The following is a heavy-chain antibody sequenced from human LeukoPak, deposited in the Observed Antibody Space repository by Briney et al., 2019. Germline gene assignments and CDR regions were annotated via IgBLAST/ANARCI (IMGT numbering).Heavy chain of an antibody. Sequence: GGSLRLSCAASGFTFSDYYMSWIRQAPGKGLEWVAVISYDGSNKYYADSVKGRFTISRDNSKNTLYLQMNSLRAEDTAVYYCARAPHLTAKQGYYMDVWGKGTTVTVSS. V-gene: IGHV3-30-3*01. CDR2: ISYDGSNK. CDR1: GFTFSDYY. D-gene: IGHD3-16*01. CDR3: ARAPHLTAKQGYYMDV. J-gene: IGHJ6*03.